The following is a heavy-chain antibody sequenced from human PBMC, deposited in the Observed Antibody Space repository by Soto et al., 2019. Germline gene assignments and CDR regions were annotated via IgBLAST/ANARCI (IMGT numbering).Heavy chain of an antibody. CDR3: ARIGGIAVAGYGMDV. V-gene: IGHV1-69*13. Sequence: ASVKVSCKASGGTFSSYAISWVRQAPGQGLEWMGGIIPIFGTANYAQKFQGRVTITADESTSTAYMELSSLRSEDTAVYYCARIGGIAVAGYGMDVWGQGTTVPVSS. CDR1: GGTFSSYA. J-gene: IGHJ6*02. D-gene: IGHD6-19*01. CDR2: IIPIFGTA.